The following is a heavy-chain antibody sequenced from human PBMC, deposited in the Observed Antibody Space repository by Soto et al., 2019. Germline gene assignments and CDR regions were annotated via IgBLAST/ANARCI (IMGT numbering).Heavy chain of an antibody. CDR2: IIPIFGTA. D-gene: IGHD3-22*01. J-gene: IGHJ4*02. CDR1: GVTFSSYA. V-gene: IGHV1-69*12. CDR3: ARDLISRGSSGYSDY. Sequence: QVQLVQSGAEVKKPGSSVKVSCKSSGVTFSSYAIRGVRQAPGQGLEWMGGIIPIFGTANYAQKFQGRVTITADESTSTAYMELSSLRTEDTAVYYCARDLISRGSSGYSDYWGQGTLVTVAS.